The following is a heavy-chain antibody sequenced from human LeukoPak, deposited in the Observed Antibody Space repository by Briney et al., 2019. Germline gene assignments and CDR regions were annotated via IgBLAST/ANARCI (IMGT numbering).Heavy chain of an antibody. V-gene: IGHV4-59*01. D-gene: IGHD3-22*01. Sequence: KASETLSLACTVSGGSISSYYWSWIRQPPGKGLEWIGYIYYSGSTNYNPSLKSRVTISVDTSKNQFSLKLSSVTAADTAVYYCARGEDSSGYFGLSYWGQGTLVTVSS. CDR1: GGSISSYY. J-gene: IGHJ4*02. CDR2: IYYSGST. CDR3: ARGEDSSGYFGLSY.